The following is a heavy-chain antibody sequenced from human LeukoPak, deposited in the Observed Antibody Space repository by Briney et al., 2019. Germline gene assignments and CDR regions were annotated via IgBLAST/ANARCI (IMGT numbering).Heavy chain of an antibody. J-gene: IGHJ4*02. D-gene: IGHD3-22*01. Sequence: GGSLRLSCAASGFTVSSNYMSWVRQAPGKGLEWVSAIYSGGSTYYADSVKGRFTISRDNSKNTLYLQMNSLRAEDTAVYYCARADYYDSQFDYWGQGTLVTVSS. CDR1: GFTVSSNY. V-gene: IGHV3-53*01. CDR2: IYSGGST. CDR3: ARADYYDSQFDY.